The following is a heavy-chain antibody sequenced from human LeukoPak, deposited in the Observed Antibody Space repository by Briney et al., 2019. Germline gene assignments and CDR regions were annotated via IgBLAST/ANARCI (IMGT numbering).Heavy chain of an antibody. J-gene: IGHJ4*02. D-gene: IGHD2-2*01. CDR1: GGSISSSSYY. V-gene: IGHV4-39*01. Sequence: PSETLSLTCTVSGGSISSSSYYWGWIRQPPGKGLEWIGSIYYSGSTYYNPSLKSRVTISVDTSKNQFSLKLSSVTAADTAVYYCARQRTSTPEYWGQGTLVTVSS. CDR3: ARQRTSTPEY. CDR2: IYYSGST.